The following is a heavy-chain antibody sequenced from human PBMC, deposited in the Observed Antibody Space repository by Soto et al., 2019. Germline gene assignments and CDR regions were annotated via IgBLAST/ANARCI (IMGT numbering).Heavy chain of an antibody. CDR3: ARDLRARQVLSIAAAGNSYYYCMDG. CDR1: GHSVSRNIAA. Sequence: SHPLSPTFATSGHSVSRNIAACNWIRQSPSTGLEWLARTYFSSKWYNDYAVSVKSRITINPDTSKNLFSLQLNSVTPGDTAVYYGARDLRARQVLSIAAAGNSYYYCMDGWGQGTRGTVS. D-gene: IGHD6-13*01. J-gene: IGHJ6*02. V-gene: IGHV6-1*01. CDR2: TYFSSKWYN.